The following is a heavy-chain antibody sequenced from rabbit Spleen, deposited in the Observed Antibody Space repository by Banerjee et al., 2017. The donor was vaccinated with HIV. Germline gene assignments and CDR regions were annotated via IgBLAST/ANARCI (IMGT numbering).Heavy chain of an antibody. CDR2: IYADSSTFT. J-gene: IGHJ4*01. Sequence: QEQLEESGGVLVTPEGSLTLTRTASGVSFSDRYWFCWVRQAPGKGLEWISCIYADSSTFTYYASWAKVRFPFSKITSTTVTLQMTSLTAADTATYSCARRNIGNYGNYAGANNLWGPGTLVTVS. V-gene: IGHV1S45*01. CDR3: ARRNIGNYGNYAGANNL. CDR1: GVSFSDRYW. D-gene: IGHD4-2*01.